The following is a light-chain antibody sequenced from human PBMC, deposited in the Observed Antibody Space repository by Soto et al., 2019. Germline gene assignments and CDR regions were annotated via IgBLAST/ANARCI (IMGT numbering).Light chain of an antibody. J-gene: IGKJ1*01. CDR3: QQYGSSPWT. Sequence: EIVMTQSPATLSVSPGERATLSCRASQSVSSNLAWYQQKPGLAPRLLIYGTSSRATGTPDRFSGSGSGTDFTLTISRLEPEDFAVYYCQQYGSSPWTFGQGTKVDIK. CDR2: GTS. CDR1: QSVSSN. V-gene: IGKV3-20*01.